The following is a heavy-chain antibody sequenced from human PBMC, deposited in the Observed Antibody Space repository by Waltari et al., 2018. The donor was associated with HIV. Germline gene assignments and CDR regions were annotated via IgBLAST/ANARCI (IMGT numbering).Heavy chain of an antibody. D-gene: IGHD6-13*01. V-gene: IGHV5-51*01. CDR3: ARRGMAAAGTGAGAFDY. Sequence: EVQLVQSGAEVKKPGESLKISCKGSGYSFTNYWIGWVSQMPGKGLEWMGITYPGDINTIYSPSFQGQVTISAVKSLRPAYLQLSSRKASDTAMYYCARRGMAAAGTGAGAFDYWGQGTLVTVSS. CDR2: TYPGDINT. CDR1: GYSFTNYW. J-gene: IGHJ4*02.